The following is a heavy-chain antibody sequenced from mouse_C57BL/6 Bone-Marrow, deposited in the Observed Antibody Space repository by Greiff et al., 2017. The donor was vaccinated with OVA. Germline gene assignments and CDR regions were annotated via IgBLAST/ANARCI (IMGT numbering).Heavy chain of an antibody. CDR2: ISNLAYSI. V-gene: IGHV5-15*01. CDR3: AGSYYSNYGFAY. CDR1: GFTFSDYG. D-gene: IGHD2-5*01. Sequence: EVKLVESGGGLVQPGGSLKLSCAASGFTFSDYGMAWVRQAPRKGPEWVAFISNLAYSIYYADTVTGRFTISRENAKNTLYLEMSSLGSEDTAMYYCAGSYYSNYGFAYWGQGTLVTVSA. J-gene: IGHJ3*01.